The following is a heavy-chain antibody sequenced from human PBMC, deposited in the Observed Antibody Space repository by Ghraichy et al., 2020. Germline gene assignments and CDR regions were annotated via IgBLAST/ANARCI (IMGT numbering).Heavy chain of an antibody. CDR1: GFTFSNYV. J-gene: IGHJ3*02. Sequence: GGSLRLSCEVSGFTFSNYVMNWVRQSPGKGLEWVSGISGSGGLTYYADAVKGRFTVSRDNSKNTLYLQMNSLRAEDTAVYYCARATDTYDAFDIWGQGTMVTVSS. V-gene: IGHV3-23*01. D-gene: IGHD2-2*02. CDR2: ISGSGGLT. CDR3: ARATDTYDAFDI.